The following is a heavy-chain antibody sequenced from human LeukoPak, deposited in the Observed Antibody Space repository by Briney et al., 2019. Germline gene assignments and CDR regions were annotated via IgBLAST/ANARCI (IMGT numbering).Heavy chain of an antibody. CDR3: ARTLRSSSAFDI. Sequence: GGSLRLSCTASGFTFTTYSMDWVRQAPGKGLEWVSYISSSSSTIYYADSVKGRFTISRDNAKNSLYLQMNSLRAEDTAVYYCARTLRSSSAFDIWGQGTMVTVSS. D-gene: IGHD3-10*01. J-gene: IGHJ3*02. CDR1: GFTFTTYS. V-gene: IGHV3-48*01. CDR2: ISSSSSTI.